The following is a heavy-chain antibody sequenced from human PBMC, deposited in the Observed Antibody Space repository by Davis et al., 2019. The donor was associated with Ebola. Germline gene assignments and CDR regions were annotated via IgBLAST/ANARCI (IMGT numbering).Heavy chain of an antibody. V-gene: IGHV3-74*01. CDR2: INTDGSTT. D-gene: IGHD1-26*01. Sequence: PGGSLRLSCAASGFTFSSYWMHWVRQAPGKGLVWVSHINTDGSTTNYADSVKGRFTISRDNAKNTLFLQMNSLRAEDTAVYYCARDRMVGATTSQKKGAFDIWGQGTMVTVSS. CDR1: GFTFSSYW. J-gene: IGHJ3*02. CDR3: ARDRMVGATTSQKKGAFDI.